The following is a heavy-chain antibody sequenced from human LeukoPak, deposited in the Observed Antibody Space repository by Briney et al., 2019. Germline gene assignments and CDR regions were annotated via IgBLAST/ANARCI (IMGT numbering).Heavy chain of an antibody. J-gene: IGHJ3*02. D-gene: IGHD1-26*01. CDR1: GYTFTSYY. CDR2: INPSGGST. CDR3: ARVIPLPELLGAFDI. V-gene: IGHV1-46*01. Sequence: ASVTVSCTASGYTFTSYYMHWVRQAPGQGLEWMGIINPSGGSTSYAQKFQGRVTMTRDASTSTVYMELSSLRSKDTAVYYCARVIPLPELLGAFDIWGQGTMVTVSS.